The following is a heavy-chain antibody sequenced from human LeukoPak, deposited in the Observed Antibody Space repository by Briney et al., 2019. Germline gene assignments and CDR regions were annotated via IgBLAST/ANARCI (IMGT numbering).Heavy chain of an antibody. J-gene: IGHJ4*02. D-gene: IGHD6-19*01. V-gene: IGHV3-23*01. CDR2: ISGSGGST. Sequence: GGSLRLSWAASGFTFSSYAMRWVRQAPGKGLEWVSAISGSGGSTYYADSVKGRFTISRDNSKNTLYLQMNSLRAEDTAVYYCAKGSSGWGPFDYWGQGTLVTVSS. CDR1: GFTFSSYA. CDR3: AKGSSGWGPFDY.